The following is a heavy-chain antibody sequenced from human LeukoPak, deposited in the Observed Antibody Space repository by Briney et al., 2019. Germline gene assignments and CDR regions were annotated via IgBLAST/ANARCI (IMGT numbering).Heavy chain of an antibody. CDR3: VRTPPNWGFDY. Sequence: ASVKVSCKASGYTFTSHDINWVRQATGQGLEWMGWVSPNSGDTGYAQKFQGRVTTTSDSSISTAYMELSSLRSEDTAIYYCVRTPPNWGFDYWGQGTLVTVSS. D-gene: IGHD7-27*01. CDR2: VSPNSGDT. CDR1: GYTFTSHD. J-gene: IGHJ4*02. V-gene: IGHV1-8*01.